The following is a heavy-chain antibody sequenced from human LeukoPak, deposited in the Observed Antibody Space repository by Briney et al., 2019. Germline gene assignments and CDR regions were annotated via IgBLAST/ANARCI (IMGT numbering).Heavy chain of an antibody. J-gene: IGHJ4*01. CDR3: ARGRESMATAGSYFDY. CDR2: IYNTGNT. Sequence: SETLSLTCAVSGGSISSGDYSWSWIRQPPGNGLEWIGYIYNTGNTNYNPSLKSRVTISVARSKNEFSLRLSYVTAADTAVCYSARGRESMATAGSYFDYWGNGILVTVSS. D-gene: IGHD6-13*01. V-gene: IGHV4-30-2*01. CDR1: GGSISSGDYS.